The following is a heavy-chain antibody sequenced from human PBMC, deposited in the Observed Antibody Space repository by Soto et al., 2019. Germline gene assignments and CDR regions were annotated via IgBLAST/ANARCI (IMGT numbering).Heavy chain of an antibody. CDR1: DDSINSDKYY. CDR2: IHYRGNA. Sequence: QLQLQESGPGLVKPSETLSLTCSVSDDSINSDKYYCGWIRQPPGKGLEWIGSIHYRGNAYYNPSLQPRVTIALDKSRSQFSRKLNSVTAADSDVYFWARLEGLATISYYFDFWGPGALVTVSS. V-gene: IGHV4-39*01. J-gene: IGHJ4*02. CDR3: ARLEGLATISYYFDF. D-gene: IGHD3-9*01.